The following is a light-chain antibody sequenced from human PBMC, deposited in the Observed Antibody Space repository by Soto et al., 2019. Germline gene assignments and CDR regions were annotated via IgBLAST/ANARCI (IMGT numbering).Light chain of an antibody. V-gene: IGKV3-20*01. CDR3: QQFSSYPLT. J-gene: IGKJ4*01. CDR1: QSVGRNY. Sequence: EIVLTQSPGTPSLSPGESATLSCRASQSVGRNYLAWFQHKPDQAPRLLIYDASNRATGVPDRFSGSGSGTDFTLSVTRLEPEDFAVYYCQQFSSYPLTFGGGTKVEIK. CDR2: DAS.